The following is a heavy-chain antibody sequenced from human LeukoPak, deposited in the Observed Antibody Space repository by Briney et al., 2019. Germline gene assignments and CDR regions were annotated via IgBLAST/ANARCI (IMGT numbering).Heavy chain of an antibody. D-gene: IGHD2-8*02. CDR2: IYTVGST. CDR1: GFTFSRYP. CDR3: ASPSTGQSFDI. J-gene: IGHJ3*02. V-gene: IGHV3-53*01. Sequence: PGGSLRLSCAASGFTFSRYPMSWVRQAPGKGLEWVSVIYTVGSTYYADSVKGRFTISRDNSKNTLYLQMNSLRAEDTAVYYCASPSTGQSFDIWGQGTMVTVSS.